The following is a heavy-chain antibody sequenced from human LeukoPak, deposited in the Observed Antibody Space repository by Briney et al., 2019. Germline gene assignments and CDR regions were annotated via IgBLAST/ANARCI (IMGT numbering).Heavy chain of an antibody. V-gene: IGHV3-74*01. CDR3: ARERGLAYCGGDCYPNWFDP. CDR2: INTDGSST. D-gene: IGHD2-21*01. J-gene: IGHJ5*02. Sequence: SGGSLRLSCAASGFTFSSYWMHWVRQAPGKGLVWVSRINTDGSSTSYADSVKGRFTISRDNAKNTLYLQMNSLRAEDTAVYYCARERGLAYCGGDCYPNWFDPWGQGTLVTVSS. CDR1: GFTFSSYW.